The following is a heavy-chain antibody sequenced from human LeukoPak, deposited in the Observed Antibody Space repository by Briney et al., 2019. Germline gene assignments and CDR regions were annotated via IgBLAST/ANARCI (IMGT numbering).Heavy chain of an antibody. J-gene: IGHJ4*02. V-gene: IGHV3-64*01. CDR3: ARGGEEYYDFWSGDRHFDY. D-gene: IGHD3-3*01. Sequence: PGGSLRLSCAASGFTFSAYDMSWVRQAPGKGLEYVSSLSKNGVTAYYANSVKGRFTISRDTSKTTLYLHMGSLTTEDTAVYYCARGGEEYYDFWSGDRHFDYWGQGTLVTVSS. CDR2: LSKNGVTA. CDR1: GFTFSAYD.